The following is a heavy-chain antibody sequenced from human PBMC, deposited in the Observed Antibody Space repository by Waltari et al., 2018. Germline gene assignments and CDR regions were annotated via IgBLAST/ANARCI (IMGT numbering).Heavy chain of an antibody. V-gene: IGHV4-34*01. Sequence: QVQLQQWGAGLLKPSETLSLTCAVYGGSFSGYYWSWIRQPPGKGLEWIGEINHSGSTNYNPSLKSRVTISVDTSKNQFSLKLSSGTAADTAVYYCASVETTSDFDYWGQGTLVTVSS. J-gene: IGHJ4*02. CDR3: ASVETTSDFDY. CDR1: GGSFSGYY. CDR2: INHSGST. D-gene: IGHD1-1*01.